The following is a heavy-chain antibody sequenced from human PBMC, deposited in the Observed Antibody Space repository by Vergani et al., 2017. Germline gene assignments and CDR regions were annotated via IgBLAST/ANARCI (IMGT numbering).Heavy chain of an antibody. CDR2: VYYIGAT. Sequence: QLQLQESGPGLVKPSETLSLTCTVSGGSIKSRSDYWGWIRQPPGKGLEWIGAVYYIGATSYNPSLDSRVTISIDTSKNQFSLKLDSVTAAYTAVYLCVGRGGIGCAFDRWGQGTLVTVSS. CDR3: VGRGGIGCAFDR. J-gene: IGHJ4*02. D-gene: IGHD3-16*01. CDR1: GGSIKSRSDY. V-gene: IGHV4-39*01.